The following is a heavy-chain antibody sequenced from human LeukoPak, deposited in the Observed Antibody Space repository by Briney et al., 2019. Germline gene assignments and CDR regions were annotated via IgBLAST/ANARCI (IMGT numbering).Heavy chain of an antibody. Sequence: GGSLRLSCAASGFTFSSYAMHWVRQAPGKGLEWVSTVPGSGSSTSYADSVQGRFTISRDNSKNTLYLQMNSLRAEDTAVYYCAKDLKAVLFAYFDYWGQGALVTVSS. CDR2: VPGSGSST. J-gene: IGHJ4*02. V-gene: IGHV3-23*01. D-gene: IGHD3-16*01. CDR3: AKDLKAVLFAYFDY. CDR1: GFTFSSYA.